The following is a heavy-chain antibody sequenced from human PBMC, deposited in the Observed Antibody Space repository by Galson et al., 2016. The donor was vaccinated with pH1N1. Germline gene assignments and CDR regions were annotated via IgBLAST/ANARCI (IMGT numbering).Heavy chain of an antibody. V-gene: IGHV3-30*18. CDR1: GFTFSSYG. CDR3: AKPIYSSGGFYP. Sequence: LRLSCAASGFTFSSYGMHWVRQAPGKGLEWVAVISYDGSKKYYADSVKGRFTISRDNSKNTLYLQMNSLRAEDTAVYYCAKPIYSSGGFYPWGQGILVTVSS. CDR2: ISYDGSKK. J-gene: IGHJ5*02. D-gene: IGHD3-10*01.